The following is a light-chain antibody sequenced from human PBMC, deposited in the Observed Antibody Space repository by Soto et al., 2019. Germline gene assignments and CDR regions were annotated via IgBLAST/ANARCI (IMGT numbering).Light chain of an antibody. V-gene: IGLV2-14*01. CDR2: EVS. J-gene: IGLJ3*02. Sequence: QSALTQPASVSGSPGQSITISCTGTSSDVGGYNYVSWYQQRPGKAPKLMIYEVSNRPSGVSNRFSGSKSGNTASLTISGLQAEDEADSYCGSYTSIPTWVFGGGTKLTVL. CDR3: GSYTSIPTWV. CDR1: SSDVGGYNY.